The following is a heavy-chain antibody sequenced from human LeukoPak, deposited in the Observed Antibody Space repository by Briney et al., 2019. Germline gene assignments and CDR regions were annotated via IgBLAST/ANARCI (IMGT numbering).Heavy chain of an antibody. Sequence: SETLSLTCTVSGGSISSSSYYWGWIRQPPGKGLEWIGSIYYSGSTYYNPSLKSRVTISVDTSKNQFSLKLSSVTAADTAVYYCARLLGENDSSGYASCYYGMDVWGQGTTVTVSS. V-gene: IGHV4-39*01. CDR3: ARLLGENDSSGYASCYYGMDV. D-gene: IGHD3-22*01. CDR1: GGSISSSSYY. CDR2: IYYSGST. J-gene: IGHJ6*02.